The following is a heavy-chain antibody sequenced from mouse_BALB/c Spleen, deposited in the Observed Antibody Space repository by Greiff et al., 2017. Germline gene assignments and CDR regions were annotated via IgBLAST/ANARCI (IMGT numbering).Heavy chain of an antibody. D-gene: IGHD2-4*01. CDR3: ARSAYYDYDRGFAY. J-gene: IGHJ3*01. V-gene: IGHV3-1*02. CDR1: GYSITSGYS. Sequence: VQLQQSGPDLVKPSQSLSLTCTVTGYSITSGYSWPWIRQFPGNKLEWMGYIHYSGSTNYNPSLKSRISITRDTSKNQFFLQLNSVTTEDTATYYCARSAYYDYDRGFAYWGQGTLVTVSA. CDR2: IHYSGST.